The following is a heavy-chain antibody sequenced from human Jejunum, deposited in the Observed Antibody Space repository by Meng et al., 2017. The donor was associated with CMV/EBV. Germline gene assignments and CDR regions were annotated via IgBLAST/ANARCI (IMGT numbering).Heavy chain of an antibody. CDR2: VHSTGRT. D-gene: IGHD2/OR15-2a*01. CDR1: GASINSDIYY. CDR3: ARHMSDPESDPFDP. V-gene: IGHV4-39*01. Sequence: SGASINSDIYYWDWIRQPPGKGLEWIGNVHSTGRTFYSPSLRGRLTISVDTSSNQFSLKLSSVTAADTAVYYCARHMSDPESDPFDPWGQGILVTVSS. J-gene: IGHJ5*02.